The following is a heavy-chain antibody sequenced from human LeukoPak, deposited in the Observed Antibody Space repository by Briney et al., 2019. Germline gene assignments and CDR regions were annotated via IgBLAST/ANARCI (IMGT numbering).Heavy chain of an antibody. J-gene: IGHJ4*02. CDR3: ARSGWSEDYGYYFDY. CDR2: ISSSSSYI. CDR1: GFTFSSYS. D-gene: IGHD6-19*01. Sequence: GGSLRLSCAASGFTFSSYSMNWVRQAPGKGLEWVSSISSSSSYIYYADSVKGRFTISRDNAKNSLYLQMNSLRAEDTAVYYCARSGWSEDYGYYFDYWGQGTLVTVSS. V-gene: IGHV3-21*01.